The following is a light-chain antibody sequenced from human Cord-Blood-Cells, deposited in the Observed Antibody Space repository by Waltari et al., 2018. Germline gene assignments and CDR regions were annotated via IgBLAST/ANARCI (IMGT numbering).Light chain of an antibody. CDR1: QSVSSN. CDR3: QQYNNWPPWT. Sequence: EIVMTQSPATLSVSPGERATLSCRASQSVSSNLAWYQQKPGQAPRLLIYGASTRATGIPARFSGSGSGTEFILTISSLQSEDFAVYYGQQYNNWPPWTFGQGTKVEI. J-gene: IGKJ1*01. V-gene: IGKV3-15*01. CDR2: GAS.